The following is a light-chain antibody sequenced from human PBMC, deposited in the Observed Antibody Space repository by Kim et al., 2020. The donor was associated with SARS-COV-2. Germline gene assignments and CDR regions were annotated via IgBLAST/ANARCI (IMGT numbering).Light chain of an antibody. Sequence: LSPGESHPLPCSPSQSVSSYLAWSPQTSGQAPRLLLYGASNRASDPPARLSGSGSETDFTLTIRSLEPEDFAVYYCEQCSNWPEYTFGQGTKLE. CDR2: GAS. V-gene: IGKV3-11*01. CDR1: QSVSSY. CDR3: EQCSNWPEYT. J-gene: IGKJ2*01.